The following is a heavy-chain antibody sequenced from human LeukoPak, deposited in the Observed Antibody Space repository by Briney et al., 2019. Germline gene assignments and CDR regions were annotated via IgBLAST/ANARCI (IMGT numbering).Heavy chain of an antibody. D-gene: IGHD3-22*01. V-gene: IGHV3-66*01. J-gene: IGHJ3*02. CDR3: ARDRRRYYYDSSGYYSAFDI. CDR2: IYRGGST. Sequence: PGGSLRLSCAASEFSVSSDYMTWVRQAPGKGLEWVSVIYRGGSTYYADSVKGRFTVSRDNSKNTLYLQLNSLRAEDTAVYYCARDRRRYYYDSSGYYSAFDIWGQGTMVTVSS. CDR1: EFSVSSDY.